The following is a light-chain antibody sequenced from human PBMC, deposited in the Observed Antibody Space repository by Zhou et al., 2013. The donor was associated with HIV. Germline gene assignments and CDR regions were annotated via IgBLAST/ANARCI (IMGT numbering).Light chain of an antibody. V-gene: IGKV1-5*01. CDR1: QSISSW. J-gene: IGKJ1*01. CDR2: SAS. CDR3: LQHNSLPQT. Sequence: DIQMTQSPSTLSASVGDRVTITCRASQSISSWLAWYQQKPGKAPKRLIYSASSVQSGVPSRFSGSGSGTEFTLTISSLQLEDFATYFCLQHNSLPQTFGQGTKVEIK.